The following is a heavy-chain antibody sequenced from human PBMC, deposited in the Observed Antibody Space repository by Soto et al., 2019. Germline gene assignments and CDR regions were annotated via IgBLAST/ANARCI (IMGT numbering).Heavy chain of an antibody. J-gene: IGHJ3*02. CDR1: GYTFTGYA. V-gene: IGHV1-3*01. CDR3: ARGLTMVRGVILDAFDI. D-gene: IGHD3-10*01. Sequence: ASVKVSCKASGYTFTGYAMDWVRQAPGQRLEWMGWINAGNGNRKYSQKLQGRVTITRDTPASTAYMELSSLRSEDTAVYYCARGLTMVRGVILDAFDIWGQGTMVTVSS. CDR2: INAGNGNR.